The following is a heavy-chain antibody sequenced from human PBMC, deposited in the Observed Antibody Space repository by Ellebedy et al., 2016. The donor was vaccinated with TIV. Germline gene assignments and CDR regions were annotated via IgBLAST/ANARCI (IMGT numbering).Heavy chain of an antibody. CDR3: ARAAAADYYYYYYGMDV. D-gene: IGHD6-13*01. J-gene: IGHJ6*02. CDR1: GYTFTSYG. Sequence: ASVKVSXKASGYTFTSYGISWVRQAPGQGLEWMGWISAYNGNTNYAQKLQGRVTMTTDTSTSTAYMELRSLRSDDTAVYYCARAAAADYYYYYYGMDVWGQGTTVTVSS. CDR2: ISAYNGNT. V-gene: IGHV1-18*01.